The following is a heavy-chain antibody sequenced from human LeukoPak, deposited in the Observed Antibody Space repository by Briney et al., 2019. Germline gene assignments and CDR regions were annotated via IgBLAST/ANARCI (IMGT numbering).Heavy chain of an antibody. CDR1: GFTVSSNY. V-gene: IGHV3-66*01. D-gene: IGHD2-21*02. CDR2: IYSGGTT. Sequence: PGGSLRLSCAASGFTVSSNYISWARQAPGKGLEWVSLIYSGGTTYYADSVKGRFTISRDNSKNTLYLQMNSLRAEDTATYFCARGHNSRAGVTDCCPLDYWGQGTLVTVSS. CDR3: ARGHNSRAGVTDCCPLDY. J-gene: IGHJ4*02.